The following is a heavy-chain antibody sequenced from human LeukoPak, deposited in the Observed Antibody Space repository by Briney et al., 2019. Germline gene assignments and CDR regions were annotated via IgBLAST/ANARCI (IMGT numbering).Heavy chain of an antibody. CDR3: ARRSCGGDCYNELYFDY. D-gene: IGHD2-21*01. CDR1: GYTFTSYY. Sequence: ASVKVSCKASGYTFTSYYMHWVRQAPGQGLEWMGIINPSGGSTSYAQKFQGRVTMTRDTSTSTVYMELSSLRSEDTAVYYCARRSCGGDCYNELYFDYWGQGTLVTVSS. CDR2: INPSGGST. V-gene: IGHV1-46*01. J-gene: IGHJ4*02.